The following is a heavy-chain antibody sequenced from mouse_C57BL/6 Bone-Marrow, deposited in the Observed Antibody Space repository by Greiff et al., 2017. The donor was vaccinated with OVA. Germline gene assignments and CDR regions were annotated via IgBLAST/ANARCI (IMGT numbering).Heavy chain of an antibody. Sequence: VQVVESGAELARPGASVKLSCKASGYTFTSYGISWVKQRTGQGLEWIGEIYPRSGNTYYNEKFKGKATLTADKSSSTAYMELRSLTSEDSAVYFCARGLRRYFDVWGTGTTVTVSS. D-gene: IGHD2-4*01. CDR2: IYPRSGNT. J-gene: IGHJ1*03. CDR1: GYTFTSYG. V-gene: IGHV1-81*01. CDR3: ARGLRRYFDV.